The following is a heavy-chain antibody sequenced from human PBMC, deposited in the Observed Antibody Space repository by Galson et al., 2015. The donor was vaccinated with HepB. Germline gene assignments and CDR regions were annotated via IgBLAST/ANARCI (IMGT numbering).Heavy chain of an antibody. V-gene: IGHV1-2*06. Sequence: SVKVSCKASGYTFTGYYMHWVRQAPGQGLEWMGRINPNSGGTNYAQKFQGRVTMTRDTSISTAYMELSRLRSDDTAVYYCARDYDRFVVQGAIRGVVYWGQGTLVTVSS. CDR1: GYTFTGYY. CDR2: INPNSGGT. J-gene: IGHJ4*02. D-gene: IGHD3-10*01. CDR3: ARDYDRFVVQGAIRGVVY.